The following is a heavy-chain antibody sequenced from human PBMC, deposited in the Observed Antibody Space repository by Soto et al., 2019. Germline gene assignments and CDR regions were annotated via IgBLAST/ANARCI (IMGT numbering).Heavy chain of an antibody. CDR3: AREVIAATGTIRWFDP. CDR2: INDDGSST. V-gene: IGHV3-74*03. D-gene: IGHD6-25*01. Sequence: GSLRLSCAASGFTFSRHWMHWVRQTPGKGPVWVSRINDDGSSTKYADSVKGRFTIARDNAKNTVFLQMSSLRAEDTAVYYCAREVIAATGTIRWFDPWGQGTLVTVSS. J-gene: IGHJ5*02. CDR1: GFTFSRHW.